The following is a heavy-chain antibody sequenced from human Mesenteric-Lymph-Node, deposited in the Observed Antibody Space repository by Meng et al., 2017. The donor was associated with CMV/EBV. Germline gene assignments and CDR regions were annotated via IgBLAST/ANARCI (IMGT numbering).Heavy chain of an antibody. CDR3: ARLFWSGDIYFDF. Sequence: SETLSLTCTVSGATINAGGQFWSWIRQVPGKGLEWIGNIYYFRGGTTYNPSFKSRVSISIDTSKTQFSPKLTSVTAADTAVYYCARLFWSGDIYFDFWGQGTLVTVSS. CDR1: GATINAGGQF. J-gene: IGHJ4*02. D-gene: IGHD3-3*01. V-gene: IGHV4-31*03. CDR2: IYYFRGGT.